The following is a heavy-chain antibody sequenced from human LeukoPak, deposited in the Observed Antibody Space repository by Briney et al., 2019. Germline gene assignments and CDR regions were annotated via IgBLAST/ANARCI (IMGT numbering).Heavy chain of an antibody. J-gene: IGHJ4*02. Sequence: ASVKVSCKASGCTFISYGITWVRRAPGEGLEWLGWISAYNGNIDYAQKHQGRVTLTTDTSTSTGYMEVRSLRSDDTAVYYCASISGYYPRFYFDYWGQGTLVTVSS. D-gene: IGHD3-22*01. CDR1: GCTFISYG. CDR2: ISAYNGNI. V-gene: IGHV1-18*01. CDR3: ASISGYYPRFYFDY.